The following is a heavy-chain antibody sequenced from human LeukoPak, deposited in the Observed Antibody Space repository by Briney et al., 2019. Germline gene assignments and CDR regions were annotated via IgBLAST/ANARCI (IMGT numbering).Heavy chain of an antibody. CDR1: GDSISSGDYY. Sequence: SETLSLTCTVSGDSISSGDYYWSWIRQPAGKGLEWIGRISSSGSTNYNPSLKSRVTISVDTSKNQFSLKLSSVTAADTAVYYCARDRYYYDSSGYYSAFDTWGQGTMVTVSS. V-gene: IGHV4-61*02. CDR2: ISSSGST. J-gene: IGHJ3*02. D-gene: IGHD3-22*01. CDR3: ARDRYYYDSSGYYSAFDT.